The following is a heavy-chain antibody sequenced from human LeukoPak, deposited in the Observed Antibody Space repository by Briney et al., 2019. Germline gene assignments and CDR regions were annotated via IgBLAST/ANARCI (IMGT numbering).Heavy chain of an antibody. CDR1: GYTLTELS. D-gene: IGHD3-9*01. CDR3: ATPEDWYSNFDY. J-gene: IGHJ4*02. Sequence: ASVKVSCKVSGYTLTELSMHWVRQAPGKGLEWMGGFDPEDGETIYAQKFQGRVTMTEDTSTDTAYMELSSLRSEDTAVYYCATPEDWYSNFDYWGQGTLVTVSS. V-gene: IGHV1-24*01. CDR2: FDPEDGET.